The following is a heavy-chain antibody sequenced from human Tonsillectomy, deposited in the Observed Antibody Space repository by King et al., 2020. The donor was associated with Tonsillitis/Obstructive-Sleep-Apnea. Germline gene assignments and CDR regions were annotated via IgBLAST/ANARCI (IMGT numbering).Heavy chain of an antibody. D-gene: IGHD6-13*01. CDR3: AREFSRYSSSWPNDAFDI. V-gene: IGHV4-59*01. Sequence: QLQESGPGLVKPSETLSLTCTVSSGSISRYYWSWIRQPPGKGPEWIGYIYYSGSTNYNPSLKNRVTISVDTSKNQFSLKLSSVTAADTAVYYCAREFSRYSSSWPNDAFDIWGQGTMVTFSS. J-gene: IGHJ3*02. CDR1: SGSISRYY. CDR2: IYYSGST.